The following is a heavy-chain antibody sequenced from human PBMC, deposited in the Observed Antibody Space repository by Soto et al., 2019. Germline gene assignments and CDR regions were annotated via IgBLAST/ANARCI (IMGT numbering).Heavy chain of an antibody. CDR3: ARDAPPVDH. Sequence: QVQMVQSGAEVKNPGAPVKVSCKASGYTFTSYYVSWVRQAPGQGLEWMGWISAYNGNTNYAQKLQGRVTMTTDTSTSTAFMELSSLRSDDTAVYYCARDAPPVDHWGQGTLVTVSS. CDR1: GYTFTSYY. CDR2: ISAYNGNT. J-gene: IGHJ4*02. V-gene: IGHV1-18*01.